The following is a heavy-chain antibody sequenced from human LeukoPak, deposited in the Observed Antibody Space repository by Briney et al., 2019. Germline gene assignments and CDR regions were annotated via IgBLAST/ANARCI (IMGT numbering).Heavy chain of an antibody. CDR3: ARDTAGYDAFDI. D-gene: IGHD2-21*02. CDR1: GGTFSSYA. V-gene: IGHV1-69*05. CDR2: IIPIFGTA. J-gene: IGHJ3*02. Sequence: SVKVSCKASGGTFSSYAISWVRQAPGQGLEWMGGIIPIFGTANYAQKFQGRVTITTDESTSTAYMELSSLRSEDTAVYYCARDTAGYDAFDIWGQGTMVTVSS.